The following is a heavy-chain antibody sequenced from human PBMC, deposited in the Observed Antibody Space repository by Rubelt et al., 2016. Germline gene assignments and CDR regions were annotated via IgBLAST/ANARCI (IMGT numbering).Heavy chain of an antibody. CDR3: ARGSSSWYWDY. Sequence: GRVTITRDTSASTAYMELSSLRSEDTAVYYCARGSSSWYWDYWGQGTLVTVSS. D-gene: IGHD6-13*01. V-gene: IGHV1-3*01. J-gene: IGHJ4*02.